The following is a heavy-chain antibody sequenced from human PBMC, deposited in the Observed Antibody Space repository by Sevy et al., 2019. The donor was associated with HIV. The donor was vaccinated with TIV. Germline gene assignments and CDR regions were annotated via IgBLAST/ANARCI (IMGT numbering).Heavy chain of an antibody. Sequence: GGSLRLSCAASGFTFSNYGIHWVRQAPGKGLEWVAVTWYDGNNKNYTDSVKGRFTISRDNSKKTLYLQVNSLRAEDTADYYCARGPLRYCSSTSCYEGDYYYYGMDVWGQGTTVTVSS. CDR1: GFTFSNYG. CDR3: ARGPLRYCSSTSCYEGDYYYYGMDV. V-gene: IGHV3-33*01. CDR2: TWYDGNNK. D-gene: IGHD2-2*01. J-gene: IGHJ6*02.